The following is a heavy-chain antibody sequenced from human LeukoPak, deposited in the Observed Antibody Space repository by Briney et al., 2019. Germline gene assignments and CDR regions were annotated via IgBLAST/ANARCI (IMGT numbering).Heavy chain of an antibody. Sequence: SETLSLTSTVSGYSISSGYYWGWIRQPPGKGLEWIGSIYHSGSTYYNPSLKSRVTISVDTSKNQFSLKLSSVTAADTAVYYCARDGAHKHHYYSYYYMDVWGKGTTVTVSS. CDR3: ARDGAHKHHYYSYYYMDV. D-gene: IGHD3-16*01. CDR2: IYHSGST. CDR1: GYSISSGYY. V-gene: IGHV4-38-2*02. J-gene: IGHJ6*03.